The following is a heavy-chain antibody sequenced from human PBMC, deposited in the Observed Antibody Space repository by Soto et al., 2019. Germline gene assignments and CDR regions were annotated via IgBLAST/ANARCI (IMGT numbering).Heavy chain of an antibody. CDR2: IYYSGST. J-gene: IGHJ6*02. Sequence: SETLSLTCTVSGGSISSYYWSWIRQPPGKGLEWIGYIYYSGSTNYNPSLKSRVTISVDTSKNQFSLKLSSVTAADTAVYYYARDRIQSRRGDYYYYGMDVWGQGTTVTVSS. CDR3: ARDRIQSRRGDYYYYGMDV. D-gene: IGHD2-15*01. V-gene: IGHV4-59*01. CDR1: GGSISSYY.